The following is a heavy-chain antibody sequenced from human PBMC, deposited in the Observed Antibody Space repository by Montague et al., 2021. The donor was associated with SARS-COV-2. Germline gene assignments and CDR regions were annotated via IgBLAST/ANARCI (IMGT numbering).Heavy chain of an antibody. CDR3: ARFPYYYDSSGSFDY. CDR1: GGSISSYY. V-gene: IGHV4-59*08. D-gene: IGHD3-22*01. Sequence: SETLSLTCTVSGGSISSYYWSWIRQPPGKGLEWIGYIYYSGSTNYNPSPKSRVTISVDTSKNQFSLKLSSVTAADTAVYYCARFPYYYDSSGSFDYWGQGTLVTVSS. CDR2: IYYSGST. J-gene: IGHJ4*02.